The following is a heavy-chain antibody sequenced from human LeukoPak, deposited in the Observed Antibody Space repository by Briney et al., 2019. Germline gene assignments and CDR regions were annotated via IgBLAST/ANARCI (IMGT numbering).Heavy chain of an antibody. CDR2: IRYDGSNK. V-gene: IGHV3-30*02. Sequence: PGGSLRLSCAASGFTFSSYGMHWVRQAPGKGLEWVAFIRYDGSNKYYADSVKGRFTISRDNSKNTLYLQMNSLRAEDTAVYYCAKDKIPWFRGVRGGGEYYYYNMDVWGKGTTVTISS. CDR3: AKDKIPWFRGVRGGGEYYYYNMDV. J-gene: IGHJ6*03. D-gene: IGHD3-10*01. CDR1: GFTFSSYG.